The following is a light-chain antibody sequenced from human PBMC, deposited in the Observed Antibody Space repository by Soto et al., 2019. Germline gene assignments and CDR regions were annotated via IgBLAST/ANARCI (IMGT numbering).Light chain of an antibody. Sequence: EIVLTQSPGTLSLSPGERATLSCRASQSLSSSQLAWYQQKPGQAPRLLMYDASTRATGISARFSGSGSGTEFTLTISSLQSEDFAVYYCQQYHNWPITFGQGTRLEI. CDR3: QQYHNWPIT. V-gene: IGKV3-15*01. J-gene: IGKJ5*01. CDR1: QSLSSS. CDR2: DAS.